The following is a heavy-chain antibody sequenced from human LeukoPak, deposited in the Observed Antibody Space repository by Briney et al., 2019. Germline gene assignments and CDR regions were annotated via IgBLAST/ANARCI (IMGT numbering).Heavy chain of an antibody. CDR2: IYPGDSDT. V-gene: IGHV5-51*01. CDR1: GYSFTSYW. CDR3: ARRKDGVDV. Sequence: PGGSLRLSCKGSGYSFTSYWIAWVRQMLGKGLEWMGIIYPGDSDTRYSPSFQGLLTISADKSISTAYLQWSSLKASDTATYYCARRKDGVDVWGQGTTVTVSS. J-gene: IGHJ6*02.